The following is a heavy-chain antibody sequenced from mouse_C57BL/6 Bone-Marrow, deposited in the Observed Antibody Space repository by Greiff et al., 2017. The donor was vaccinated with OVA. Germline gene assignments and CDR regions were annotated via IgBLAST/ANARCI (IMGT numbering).Heavy chain of an antibody. Sequence: QVQLQQPGAELVRPGTSVKLSCKASGYTFTSYWMHWVKQRPGQGLEWIGVIDPSDSYTNYNQKFKGKATLTVDTSSSTAYMQLSSLTSEDSAVYYCARWEYSFDYWGQGTTLTVSS. J-gene: IGHJ2*01. D-gene: IGHD4-1*01. CDR3: ARWEYSFDY. CDR1: GYTFTSYW. V-gene: IGHV1-59*01. CDR2: IDPSDSYT.